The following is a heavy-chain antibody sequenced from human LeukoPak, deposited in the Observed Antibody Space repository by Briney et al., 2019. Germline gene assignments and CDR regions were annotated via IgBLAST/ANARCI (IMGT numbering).Heavy chain of an antibody. D-gene: IGHD3-10*01. V-gene: IGHV1-8*01. CDR2: MNPNSGNT. Sequence: GASVKVSCKASGYTFTSYDINWVRQATGQGFEWMGWMNPNSGNTGYAQKFQGRVTMTRNTSISTAYMELSSLRSEDTAVYYCARARLSMVRGVTSWFDPWGQGTLVTVSS. CDR1: GYTFTSYD. J-gene: IGHJ5*02. CDR3: ARARLSMVRGVTSWFDP.